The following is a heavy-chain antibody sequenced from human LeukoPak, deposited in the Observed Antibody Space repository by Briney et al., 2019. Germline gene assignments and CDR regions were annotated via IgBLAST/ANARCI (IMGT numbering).Heavy chain of an antibody. CDR3: ARDSSPGIAVAGTGGS. V-gene: IGHV3-33*01. D-gene: IGHD6-19*01. CDR1: GFTFSSYG. CDR2: IWYDGSNK. Sequence: GGSLRLSCAASGFTFSSYGMHWVRQAPGKGLEWVAVIWYDGSNKYYADSVKGRFTISRDNSKNTLYLQMNSLRAEDTAVYYCARDSSPGIAVAGTGGSWSQGTLVTVSS. J-gene: IGHJ4*02.